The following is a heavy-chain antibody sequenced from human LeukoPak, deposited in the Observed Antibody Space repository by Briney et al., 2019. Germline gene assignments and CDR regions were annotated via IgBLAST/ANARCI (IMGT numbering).Heavy chain of an antibody. Sequence: SETLSLTCTVSGGSISSYYWSWIRQPPGKGLEWIGYIYDSGSTNYNPSLKSRVTISVDTSKNQFSLKLSSVTAADTAVYYCARVIGSTVTTYYYYMDVWGKGTTVTVSS. CDR3: ARVIGSTVTTYYYYMDV. J-gene: IGHJ6*03. V-gene: IGHV4-59*01. CDR2: IYDSGST. D-gene: IGHD4-11*01. CDR1: GGSISSYY.